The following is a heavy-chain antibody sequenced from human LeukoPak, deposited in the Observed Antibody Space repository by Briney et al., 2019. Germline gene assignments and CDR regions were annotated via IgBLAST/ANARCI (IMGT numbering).Heavy chain of an antibody. CDR3: ARSPTRWLRGAFDI. Sequence: GGSLRLSCAASGFSFSSYAMTWVRQAPGKGLEWVSAITGSGANTFYADSVKGRFTISRDNSKNTLYLQMNSLRAEDTAVYYCARSPTRWLRGAFDIWGQGTMVTVSS. D-gene: IGHD5-12*01. J-gene: IGHJ3*02. V-gene: IGHV3-23*01. CDR1: GFSFSSYA. CDR2: ITGSGANT.